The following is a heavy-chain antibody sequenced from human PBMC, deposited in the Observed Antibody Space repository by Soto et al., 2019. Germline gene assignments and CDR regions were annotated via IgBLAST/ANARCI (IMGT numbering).Heavy chain of an antibody. CDR1: GGSIISGGYC. Sequence: PSETLCLTCAVSGGSIISGGYCWSWIRQPPGKGLEWIGYIYHSGSTYYNPSLKSRVTISVDRSKNQFSLKLSSVTAADTAVYYCARDVYGGLRFLPWFDPWGQGTLVTVSS. CDR2: IYHSGST. CDR3: ARDVYGGLRFLPWFDP. D-gene: IGHD3-3*01. V-gene: IGHV4-30-2*01. J-gene: IGHJ5*02.